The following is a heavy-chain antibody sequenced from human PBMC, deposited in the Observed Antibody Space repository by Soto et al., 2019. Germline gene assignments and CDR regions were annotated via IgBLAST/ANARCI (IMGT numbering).Heavy chain of an antibody. V-gene: IGHV3-11*03. D-gene: IGHD6-13*01. CDR2: ISSDSRHT. J-gene: IGHJ3*02. CDR1: GFTVSGYY. CDR3: ATGQQVRMADI. Sequence: QVQLLESGGGLVKPGGSLRLSCAASGFTVSGYYMSWIRQAPGKGLEWISYISSDSRHTNHADSVKGRFTISRDNAKNSLYLQMYSLRAEDTAVYFCATGQQVRMADIWGQGTMVTVSS.